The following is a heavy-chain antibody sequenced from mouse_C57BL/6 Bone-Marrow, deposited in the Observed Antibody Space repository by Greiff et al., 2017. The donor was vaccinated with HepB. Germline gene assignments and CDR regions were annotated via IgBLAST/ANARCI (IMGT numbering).Heavy chain of an antibody. V-gene: IGHV10-1*01. CDR3: VRPPHYGSSYNYAMDY. Sequence: EVKLMESGGGLVQPKGSLKLSCAASGFSFNTYAMNWVRQAPGKGLEWVARIRSKSNNYATYYADSVKDRFTISRDDSESMLYLQMNNLKTEDTAMYYCVRPPHYGSSYNYAMDYWGQGTSVTVSS. CDR2: IRSKSNNYAT. D-gene: IGHD1-1*01. CDR1: GFSFNTYA. J-gene: IGHJ4*01.